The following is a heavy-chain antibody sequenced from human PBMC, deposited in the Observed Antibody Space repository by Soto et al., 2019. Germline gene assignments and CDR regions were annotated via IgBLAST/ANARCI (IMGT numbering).Heavy chain of an antibody. CDR2: IYYSGST. CDR1: GGSISSGGYY. V-gene: IGHV4-31*03. Sequence: QVQLQESGPGLVKPSQTLSLTCTVSGGSISSGGYYWSWIRQHPGKGLEWIGYIYYSGSTYYNPSLKRRVTISVDTSKNQFSLKLSSVTAADTAVYYCARVAAVAGLYYYGMDVWGQGTTVTVSS. D-gene: IGHD6-19*01. CDR3: ARVAAVAGLYYYGMDV. J-gene: IGHJ6*02.